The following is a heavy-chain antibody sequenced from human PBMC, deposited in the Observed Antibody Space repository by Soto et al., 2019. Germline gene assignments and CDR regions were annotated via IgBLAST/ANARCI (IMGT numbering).Heavy chain of an antibody. Sequence: QVQLQQWGAGLLKPSETLSLTCAVYGGSFSSFYWSWIRQPPGKGLEWIGEINHSGNTNYNPSLKSRVTISVATSKSQLSLKVSSVTAADTAVYYCARGRDYWGQGTLVTVSS. CDR2: INHSGNT. J-gene: IGHJ4*02. CDR3: ARGRDY. CDR1: GGSFSSFY. V-gene: IGHV4-34*02.